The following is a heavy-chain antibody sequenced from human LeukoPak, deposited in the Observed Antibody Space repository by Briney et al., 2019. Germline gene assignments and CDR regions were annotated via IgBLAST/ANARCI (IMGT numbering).Heavy chain of an antibody. CDR3: ARVGYCSSTSCWDWFDP. V-gene: IGHV1-18*01. CDR1: GYTFTSYG. CDR2: ISAYNGNT. J-gene: IGHJ5*02. Sequence: ASVKVSCKASGYTFTSYGISWVRQAPGQGLEWMGWISAYNGNTNYAQKLQGRVTMTTDTSTSTAYLELRSLRSDDTAVYYCARVGYCSSTSCWDWFDPWGQGTLVTVSS. D-gene: IGHD2-2*01.